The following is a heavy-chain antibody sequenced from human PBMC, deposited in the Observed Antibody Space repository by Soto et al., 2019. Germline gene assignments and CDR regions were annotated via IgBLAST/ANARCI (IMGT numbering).Heavy chain of an antibody. Sequence: QGQLVQSGAEVKKPGASVKVSCTASGNTFTNFGVTWVRQAPGQALEWMGWISAYTDDPNYAQKIQGRVTMTIDTSTSTAYLDLRSLTSDDTAVYYCARVIPGAEAWFDPWGQGTLVTVSS. J-gene: IGHJ5*02. CDR2: ISAYTDDP. CDR3: ARVIPGAEAWFDP. CDR1: GNTFTNFG. V-gene: IGHV1-18*01. D-gene: IGHD2-2*01.